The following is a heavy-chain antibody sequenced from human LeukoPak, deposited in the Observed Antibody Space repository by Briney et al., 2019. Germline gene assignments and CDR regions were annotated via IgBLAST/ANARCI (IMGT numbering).Heavy chain of an antibody. CDR1: GGSFSGYY. J-gene: IGHJ4*02. Sequence: SGTLSLTCAVYGGSFSGYYWSWIRQPPGKGLEWIGEINHSGSTNYNPSLKSRVTISVDTSKNQFSLKLSSVTAADTAVYYCARRTIFGVVITDWGQGTLVTVSS. CDR3: ARRTIFGVVITD. V-gene: IGHV4-34*01. CDR2: INHSGST. D-gene: IGHD3-3*01.